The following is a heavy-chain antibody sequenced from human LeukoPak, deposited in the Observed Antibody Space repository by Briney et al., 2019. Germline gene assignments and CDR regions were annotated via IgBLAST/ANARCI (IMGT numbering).Heavy chain of an antibody. J-gene: IGHJ4*02. V-gene: IGHV1-18*01. Sequence: ASVKVSCKASGYTFNSYGISWVRQAPGQGLEWMGWISAYNGNTNYAQKLQGRVTMTTDTSTSTAYMELRSLRSDDTAVYYCARAPPGSYYNRFDYWGQGTLVTVSS. CDR1: GYTFNSYG. CDR3: ARAPPGSYYNRFDY. D-gene: IGHD3-10*01. CDR2: ISAYNGNT.